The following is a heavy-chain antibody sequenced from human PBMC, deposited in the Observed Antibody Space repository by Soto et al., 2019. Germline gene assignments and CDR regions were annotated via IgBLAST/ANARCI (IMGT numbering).Heavy chain of an antibody. Sequence: VGSLRLSCAASGFTFSSYAMSWVRQAPGKGLEWVSAISGSGGSTYYADSVKGRFTISRDNSKNTLYLQMNSLRAEDTAVYYCAKGTYYDFWSGHYGMDVWGQGTTVTVSS. CDR3: AKGTYYDFWSGHYGMDV. CDR2: ISGSGGST. V-gene: IGHV3-23*01. D-gene: IGHD3-3*01. CDR1: GFTFSSYA. J-gene: IGHJ6*02.